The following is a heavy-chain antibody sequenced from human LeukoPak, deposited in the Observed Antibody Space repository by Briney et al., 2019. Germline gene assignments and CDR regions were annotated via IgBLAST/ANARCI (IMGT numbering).Heavy chain of an antibody. CDR2: INPYNGNT. Sequence: GASVKVSCKASGYTFTNFAISWVRQAPGQGLEWMGWINPYNGNTKYAPKVQGRVTMTTDTSTSTAYMELRSLSPDDTAVFYCARGRIPARLRELGVVTDRHYYMDVWGKGTTVTVSS. J-gene: IGHJ6*03. CDR3: ARGRIPARLRELGVVTDRHYYMDV. CDR1: GYTFTNFA. V-gene: IGHV1-18*01. D-gene: IGHD3-3*01.